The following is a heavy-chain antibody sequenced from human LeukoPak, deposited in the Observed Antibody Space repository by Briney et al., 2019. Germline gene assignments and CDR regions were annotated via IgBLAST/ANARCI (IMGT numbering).Heavy chain of an antibody. CDR2: IYPGDSDT. J-gene: IGHJ4*02. D-gene: IGHD3-10*01. V-gene: IGHV5-51*01. CDR3: ARLEFSGPIDY. CDR1: GYSFTSYW. Sequence: HGASLKISCKGAGYSFTSYWVGGVRQMPGKGLEWMGIIYPGDSDTRYTPSFQGQVTISADKSISTAYLQWSSLKASDTAMYYCARLEFSGPIDYWGQGTLVTVSS.